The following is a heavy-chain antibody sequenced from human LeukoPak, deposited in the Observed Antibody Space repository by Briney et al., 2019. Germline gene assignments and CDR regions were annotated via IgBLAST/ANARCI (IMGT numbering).Heavy chain of an antibody. Sequence: SETLSLTCTVSGGSISSSGYYWGWIRQPPGKGLEWIGSIYYSGSTYYNPSLKSRVTISVDTSKNQFSLKLSSVTAADTAVYYCATLGWSPWGQGTLVTVSS. V-gene: IGHV4-39*01. CDR3: ATLGWSP. J-gene: IGHJ5*02. CDR1: GGSISSSGYY. CDR2: IYYSGST. D-gene: IGHD2-15*01.